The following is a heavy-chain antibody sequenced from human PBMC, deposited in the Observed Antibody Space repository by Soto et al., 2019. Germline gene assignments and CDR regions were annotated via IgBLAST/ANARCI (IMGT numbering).Heavy chain of an antibody. CDR3: ARDRGGPNFYYYGMDV. CDR1: GFTFSSYA. CDR2: ISGSGGST. V-gene: IGHV3-23*01. D-gene: IGHD3-10*01. Sequence: GGSLRLSCAASGFTFSSYAMSWVRQAPGKGLEWVSAISGSGGSTYYADSVKGRFTISRDNSKNTLYLQMNSLRAEDTAVYYCARDRGGPNFYYYGMDVWGQGTTVTVSS. J-gene: IGHJ6*02.